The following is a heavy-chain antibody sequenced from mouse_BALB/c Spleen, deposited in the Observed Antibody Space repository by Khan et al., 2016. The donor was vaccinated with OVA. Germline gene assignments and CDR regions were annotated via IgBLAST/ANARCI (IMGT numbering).Heavy chain of an antibody. CDR3: TRDRIDY. J-gene: IGHJ2*01. V-gene: IGHV1-7*01. CDR1: GYTFTTYW. CDR2: INPTSGYT. Sequence: QVQLQQSGAERAKPGASVKMSCKASGYTFTTYWMHWVKQRPGQGLEWIGYINPTSGYTDYNEKFKDRATLSADKSSSTAYMQLSSLTSEDSAVYYCTRDRIDYWGQGTTLTASA.